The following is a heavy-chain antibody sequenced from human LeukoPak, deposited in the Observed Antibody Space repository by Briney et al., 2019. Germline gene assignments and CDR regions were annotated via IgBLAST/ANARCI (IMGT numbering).Heavy chain of an antibody. CDR3: AKSWGYTRPYYNYMDV. Sequence: GRSLRLSCAASGFTFSSYAMHWVRQAPGKGLEWVSIIGYRGGSIYYGNSVKGRFTISRDNSENTLSLQMNGLRPEDTAVYYCAKSWGYTRPYYNYMDVWGKGTTVTVSS. J-gene: IGHJ6*03. CDR1: GFTFSSYA. CDR2: IGYRGGSI. V-gene: IGHV3-23*01. D-gene: IGHD3-16*02.